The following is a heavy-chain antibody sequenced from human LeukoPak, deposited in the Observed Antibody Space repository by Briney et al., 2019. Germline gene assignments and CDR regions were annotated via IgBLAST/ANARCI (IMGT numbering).Heavy chain of an antibody. CDR1: GYTLTGYY. CDR2: ISPKSGDT. CDR3: ASGTYGDYSFDF. J-gene: IGHJ4*02. D-gene: IGHD4-17*01. V-gene: IGHV1-2*06. Sequence: ASVKVSCKASGYTLTGYYIHWVRQAPGQGLEWMGRISPKSGDTDYSQKFQGGVTLTSDSSITTAYMELNRLTSDATAVYYCASGTYGDYSFDFWGQGTLVTVSS.